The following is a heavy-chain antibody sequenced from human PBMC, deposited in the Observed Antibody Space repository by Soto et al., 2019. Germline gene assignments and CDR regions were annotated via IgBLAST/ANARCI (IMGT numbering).Heavy chain of an antibody. CDR1: GGSISSYY. Sequence: PSETLSLTCTVSGGSISSYYWSWIRQPPGKGLEWIGYIYYSGSTNYNPSLKSRVTISVDTSKNQFPLKLSSVTAADTAVYYCARGLYYDFWSGQTWGFDPWGQGTLVTVSS. J-gene: IGHJ5*02. CDR3: ARGLYYDFWSGQTWGFDP. V-gene: IGHV4-59*01. CDR2: IYYSGST. D-gene: IGHD3-3*01.